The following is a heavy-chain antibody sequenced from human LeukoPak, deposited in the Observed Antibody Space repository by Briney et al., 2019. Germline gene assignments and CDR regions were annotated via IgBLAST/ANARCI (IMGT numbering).Heavy chain of an antibody. CDR2: IYYSGST. V-gene: IGHV4-59*12. J-gene: IGHJ3*02. CDR1: GGSISSYY. Sequence: SETLSLTCTVSGGSISSYYWSWIRQPPGRGLEWIGYIYYSGSTNYNPSLKSRVTISVDTSKNQFSLKLSSVTAADTAVYYCARGRYALDAFDIWGQGTMVTVSS. CDR3: ARGRYALDAFDI. D-gene: IGHD5-12*01.